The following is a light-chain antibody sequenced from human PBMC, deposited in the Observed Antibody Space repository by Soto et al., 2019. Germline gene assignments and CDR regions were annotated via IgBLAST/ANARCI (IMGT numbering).Light chain of an antibody. J-gene: IGKJ4*01. CDR2: GAS. CDR3: QHYYKWPLT. Sequence: EMVLTQSPVTLSLSPGEGATLSCRASQNINSDLAWYQQKPGQAPRLLIYGASTRATAFPARFSGSGSGTDFTLTITSLQSEDSAVYYCQHYYKWPLTFGGGTKVDIK. V-gene: IGKV3-15*01. CDR1: QNINSD.